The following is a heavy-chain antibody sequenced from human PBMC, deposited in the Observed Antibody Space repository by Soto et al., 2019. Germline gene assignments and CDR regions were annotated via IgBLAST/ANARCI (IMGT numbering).Heavy chain of an antibody. CDR3: AKDSDRSTSWYDFDS. CDR2: ISGSGGST. Sequence: GGSLRLSCAASGFTFSSYAMSWVRQAPGKGLEWVSAISGSGGSTYYADSVKGRFTISRDNSKNMLYLQMNGLGAEDTAVYYCAKDSDRSTSWYDFDSWGRGTLVTVSS. V-gene: IGHV3-23*01. CDR1: GFTFSSYA. D-gene: IGHD6-13*01. J-gene: IGHJ4*01.